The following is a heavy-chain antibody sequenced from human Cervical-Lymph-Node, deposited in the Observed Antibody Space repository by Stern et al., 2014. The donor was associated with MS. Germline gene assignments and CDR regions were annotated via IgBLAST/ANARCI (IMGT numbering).Heavy chain of an antibody. D-gene: IGHD3-3*01. Sequence: EMQLVESGGDLVQPGGSLTLSCAASGFSFSTYAMNWVRQAPGRDLEWVSSINKHGDTTYYADSVKGRFTVSRDNSKSTVYLHMTSLRAEDTAIYYCAKPKFLEWLSETFASWGRGTLVSVSS. V-gene: IGHV3-23*04. CDR1: GFSFSTYA. CDR2: INKHGDTT. CDR3: AKPKFLEWLSETFAS. J-gene: IGHJ2*01.